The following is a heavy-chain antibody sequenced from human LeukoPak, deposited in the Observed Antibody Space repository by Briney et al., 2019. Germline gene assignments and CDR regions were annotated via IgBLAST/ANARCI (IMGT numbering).Heavy chain of an antibody. CDR1: GASISSDY. CDR2: IYSGETT. D-gene: IGHD2-21*02. V-gene: IGHV4-4*09. J-gene: IGHJ6*03. CDR3: ARHFPYCGGDCPYYYMDV. Sequence: SETLSLTYSVSGASISSDYWSWIRQPPGKGLEWIGNIYSGETTKYNPSLRSRATISGDTSKNQFSLKLSSVTAADTAVYYCARHFPYCGGDCPYYYMDVWGKGTTVTVSS.